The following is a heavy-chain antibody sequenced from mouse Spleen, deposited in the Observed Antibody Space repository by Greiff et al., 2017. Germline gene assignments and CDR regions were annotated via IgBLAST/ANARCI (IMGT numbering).Heavy chain of an antibody. D-gene: IGHD2-3*01. Sequence: QVQLKQPGAELVKPGASVKLSCKASGYTFTSYWMHWVKQRPGQGLEWIGMIHPNSGSTNYNEKFKSKATLTVDKSSSTAYMQLSSLTSEDSAVYYCARSDGGFAYWGQGTLVTVSA. V-gene: IGHV1-64*01. CDR1: GYTFTSYW. CDR2: IHPNSGST. CDR3: ARSDGGFAY. J-gene: IGHJ3*01.